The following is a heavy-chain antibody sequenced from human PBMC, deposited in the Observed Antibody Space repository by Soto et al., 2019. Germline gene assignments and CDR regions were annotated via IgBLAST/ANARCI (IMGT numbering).Heavy chain of an antibody. J-gene: IGHJ3*02. D-gene: IGHD1-26*01. V-gene: IGHV1-3*01. CDR3: ARGGRLLVGATTSGWAFDI. Sequence: QVQLVQSGAEVKKPGASMKVSCKASGYTFTSYAMHWVRQAPGQRLEWMGWINAGNGNTKYSQKFQGRVTITRDTSASTAYMELSSLRSEDTAVYYCARGGRLLVGATTSGWAFDIWGQGTMVTVSS. CDR1: GYTFTSYA. CDR2: INAGNGNT.